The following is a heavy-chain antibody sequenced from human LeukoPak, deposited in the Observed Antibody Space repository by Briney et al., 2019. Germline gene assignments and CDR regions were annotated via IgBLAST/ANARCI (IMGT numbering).Heavy chain of an antibody. V-gene: IGHV4-59*01. J-gene: IGHJ4*02. Sequence: KSSETLSLTCTISGASIDSYYWSWIRQPPGKGLEWIGYIYYSGSTHYNSSLKSRVTISLDTSRNQFSLKLSSVTAADTAVYYCARQLGDRLLFDYWGQGTLVTVSS. CDR1: GASIDSYY. CDR2: IYYSGST. CDR3: ARQLGDRLLFDY. D-gene: IGHD2-21*01.